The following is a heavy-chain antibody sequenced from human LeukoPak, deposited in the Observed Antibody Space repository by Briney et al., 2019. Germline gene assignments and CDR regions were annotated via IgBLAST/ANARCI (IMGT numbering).Heavy chain of an antibody. D-gene: IGHD3-10*01. J-gene: IGHJ4*02. Sequence: TGGSLRLSCAASGFTFSSYAMSWVRQAPGKGLEWVSAISGSGGSTYYADSVKGRFTISRDNSKYTLYLQMNSLRAEDTAVYYCAKDQGSGSYPPYYFDYWGQGTLVTVSS. CDR1: GFTFSSYA. CDR2: ISGSGGST. V-gene: IGHV3-23*01. CDR3: AKDQGSGSYPPYYFDY.